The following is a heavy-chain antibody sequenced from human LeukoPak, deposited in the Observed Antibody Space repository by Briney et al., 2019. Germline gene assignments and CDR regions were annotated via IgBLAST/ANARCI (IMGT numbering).Heavy chain of an antibody. D-gene: IGHD3-10*01. Sequence: GRSLRLSCAASGFTFDDYAMPWVRHAPGKGLEWVSGISWNSGSIGYADSVKGRFTISRDNAKNSLYLQMNSLRAEDTALYYCAKDNSRGSGSYYNMRTYYFDYWGQGTLVTVSS. V-gene: IGHV3-9*01. CDR2: ISWNSGSI. CDR3: AKDNSRGSGSYYNMRTYYFDY. J-gene: IGHJ4*02. CDR1: GFTFDDYA.